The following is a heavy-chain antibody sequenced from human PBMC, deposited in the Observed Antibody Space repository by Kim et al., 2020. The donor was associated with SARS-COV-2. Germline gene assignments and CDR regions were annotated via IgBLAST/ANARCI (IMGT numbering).Heavy chain of an antibody. CDR3: ASNYVDIVATIPGAYGMDV. J-gene: IGHJ6*02. D-gene: IGHD5-12*01. V-gene: IGHV7-4-1*02. Sequence: ASVKVSCKASGYTFTSYAMNWVRQAPGQGLEWMGWINTNTGNPTYAQGFTGRFVFSLDTSVSTAYLQISSLKAEDTAVYYCASNYVDIVATIPGAYGMDVWGQGTTVTVSS. CDR2: INTNTGNP. CDR1: GYTFTSYA.